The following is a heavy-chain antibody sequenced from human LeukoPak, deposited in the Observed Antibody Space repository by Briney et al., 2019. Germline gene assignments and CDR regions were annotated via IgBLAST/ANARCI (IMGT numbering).Heavy chain of an antibody. J-gene: IGHJ4*02. Sequence: GRSLRLSCAASGFTFSSYAMHWVRQAPGKGLEWVAVISYDGSNKYYADSVKGRFTISRDNSKNTLYLQMNSLRAEDTAVYYCARDFAGYDLDYWGQGTLVTVSS. V-gene: IGHV3-30-3*01. CDR1: GFTFSSYA. CDR3: ARDFAGYDLDY. CDR2: ISYDGSNK. D-gene: IGHD5-12*01.